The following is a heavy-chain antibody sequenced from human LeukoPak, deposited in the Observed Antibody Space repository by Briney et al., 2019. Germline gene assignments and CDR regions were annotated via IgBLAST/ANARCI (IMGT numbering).Heavy chain of an antibody. V-gene: IGHV1-18*01. CDR1: GYTFSSYG. D-gene: IGHD2-2*01. CDR3: ARVPPSAHQMLSSDY. CDR2: ISAYNGNT. J-gene: IGHJ4*02. Sequence: ASVKVSCKASGYTFSSYGISWVRQAPGQGLEWMGWISAYNGNTNYRQNLQGRVTMTTDTSTSTAYMELRSLRSDDTAVYYCARVPPSAHQMLSSDYWGQGTQVTVSS.